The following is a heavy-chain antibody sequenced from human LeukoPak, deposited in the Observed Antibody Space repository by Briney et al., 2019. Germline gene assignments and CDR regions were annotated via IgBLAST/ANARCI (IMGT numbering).Heavy chain of an antibody. CDR3: AKDIGDSGSYTPFDY. CDR2: MKTDGTRI. V-gene: IGHV3-74*01. J-gene: IGHJ4*02. D-gene: IGHD3-10*01. Sequence: GGSLRLSCAASGFRFSNSWMYWVRQGPGKGPVWVSRMKTDGTRIEYADSVKGRFTISRDNAKNSLYLQMNSLRAEDTALYYCAKDIGDSGSYTPFDYWGQGTLVTVSS. CDR1: GFRFSNSW.